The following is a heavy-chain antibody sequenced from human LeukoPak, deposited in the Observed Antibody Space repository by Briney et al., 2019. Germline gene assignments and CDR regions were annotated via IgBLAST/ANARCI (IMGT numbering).Heavy chain of an antibody. Sequence: SGPTLVNPTQTLTLTCTFSGFSLSTSGVGVGWIRQPPGKALEWLALIYWDDDKRYSPSLKSRLTITKDTSKNQVVLTMTNMDPVDTATYYCARSPDCSSTSCYSLAENWFDPWGQGTLVTVSS. J-gene: IGHJ5*02. D-gene: IGHD2-2*01. CDR2: IYWDDDK. CDR3: ARSPDCSSTSCYSLAENWFDP. CDR1: GFSLSTSGVG. V-gene: IGHV2-5*02.